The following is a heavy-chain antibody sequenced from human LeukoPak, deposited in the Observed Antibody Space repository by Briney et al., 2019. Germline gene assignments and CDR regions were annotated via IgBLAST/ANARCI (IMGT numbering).Heavy chain of an antibody. CDR1: GFTFSSYA. J-gene: IGHJ4*02. CDR3: AKNVLTGYYRLYYFDY. V-gene: IGHV3-23*01. CDR2: ISGSGGST. Sequence: GGSLRLSCAASGFTFSSYAMSWVRQAPGKGLEWVSAISGSGGSTYYADSVKGRFTISRDNSKNTLYLQMNSLRAEDTAVYYCAKNVLTGYYRLYYFDYWGQGTLVTVSS. D-gene: IGHD3-9*01.